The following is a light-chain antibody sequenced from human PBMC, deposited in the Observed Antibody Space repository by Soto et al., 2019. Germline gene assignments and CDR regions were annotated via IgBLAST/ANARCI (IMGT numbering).Light chain of an antibody. CDR2: LNIDGSH. Sequence: QPVLTQSPSASASLGASVKLTCTLSSGHSSYAIAWHQQQPEKGPRYLMNLNIDGSHSKGDGIPDRFSGSSSGAERYLTISSLQSEDEADYYCQTWVTGIVVFVGGTKLTVL. CDR1: SGHSSYA. J-gene: IGLJ2*01. V-gene: IGLV4-69*01. CDR3: QTWVTGIVV.